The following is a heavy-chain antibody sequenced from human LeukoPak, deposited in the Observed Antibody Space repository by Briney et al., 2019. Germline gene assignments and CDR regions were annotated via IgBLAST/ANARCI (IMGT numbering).Heavy chain of an antibody. CDR1: EFSVGSNY. D-gene: IGHD5-12*01. V-gene: IGHV3-66*01. CDR3: ARDKDQYSGYDSGLFDY. Sequence: GGSLRLSCAASEFSVGSNYMTWVRQAPGKGLEWVSLIYSGGSTYYADSVKGRFTISRDNSKNTLYLQMNGLRAEDTALYYCARDKDQYSGYDSGLFDYWGQGTLVTVSS. J-gene: IGHJ4*02. CDR2: IYSGGST.